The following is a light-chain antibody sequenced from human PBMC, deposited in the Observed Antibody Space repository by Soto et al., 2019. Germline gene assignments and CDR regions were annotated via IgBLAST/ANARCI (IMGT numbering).Light chain of an antibody. CDR2: AAS. J-gene: IGKJ5*01. CDR3: QQSYSTPIT. V-gene: IGKV1-39*01. Sequence: DIQMTQSPSSLSASVGDRVTITSRASQTITNYLNWYQQKPGKAPKLLIYAASRLQSGVPSRFSGSGSGTDFTLTISSLQPEDFATYYCQQSYSTPITFGQGTRLEIK. CDR1: QTITNY.